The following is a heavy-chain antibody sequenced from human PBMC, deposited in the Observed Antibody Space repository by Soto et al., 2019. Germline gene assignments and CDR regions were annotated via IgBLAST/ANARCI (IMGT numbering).Heavy chain of an antibody. CDR2: IFSNDEK. Sequence: GSGPTLVNPTETLTLTCTVSGFSLRNARMGVSWIRQPPGKALEWLAHIFSNDEKAYSPSLRTRVTISKATSKSQVVLIMTSLDPVDTATYYCARIHPVVAGPYYNSYYGMDVWGQGTTVTVSS. V-gene: IGHV2-26*01. D-gene: IGHD2-2*01. CDR1: GFSLRNARMG. J-gene: IGHJ6*02. CDR3: ARIHPVVAGPYYNSYYGMDV.